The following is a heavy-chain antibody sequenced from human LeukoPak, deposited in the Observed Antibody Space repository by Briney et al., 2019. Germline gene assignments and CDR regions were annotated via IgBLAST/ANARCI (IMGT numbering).Heavy chain of an antibody. CDR2: ISYDGSNK. V-gene: IGHV3-30-3*01. J-gene: IGHJ4*02. CDR3: AREGGGYGGNAGYYFDY. D-gene: IGHD4-23*01. Sequence: GGSLRLSCAASGFTFSSYAMHWVRQAPGKGLEWVAVISYDGSNKYYADSVKGRFTIPRDNSKNTLYLQMNSLRAEDTAVYYCAREGGGYGGNAGYYFDYWGQGTLVTVSS. CDR1: GFTFSSYA.